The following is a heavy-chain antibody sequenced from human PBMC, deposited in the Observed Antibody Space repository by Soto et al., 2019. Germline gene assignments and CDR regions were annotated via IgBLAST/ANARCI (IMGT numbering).Heavy chain of an antibody. CDR2: ISFDGRST. J-gene: IGHJ5*01. V-gene: IGHV3-30*18. CDR1: GFSVTNYG. Sequence: PGRALRLSCAASGFSVTNYGMHWIRQAPGKGLEWVAAISFDGRSTYYADSVKGRFTISRDNARNTVFLQMNSLRVEDTAVYHCAKLYDHYGEAKVDYNQSNWFAFRGQGSLVTVSA. CDR3: AKLYDHYGEAKVDYNQSNWFAF. D-gene: IGHD4-4*01.